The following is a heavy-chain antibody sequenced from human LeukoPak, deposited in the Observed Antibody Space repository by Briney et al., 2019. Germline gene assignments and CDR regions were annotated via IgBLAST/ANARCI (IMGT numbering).Heavy chain of an antibody. V-gene: IGHV4-34*01. CDR3: ARHRIYDILTGYYYYYGMDV. CDR2: INHSGST. Sequence: LETLSLTCAVYGGSFSGYYWSWIRQPPGKGLEWIGEINHSGSTNYNPSLKSRVTISVDTSKNQFSLKLSSVTAADTAVYYCARHRIYDILTGYYYYYGMDVWGQGTTVTVSS. D-gene: IGHD3-9*01. CDR1: GGSFSGYY. J-gene: IGHJ6*02.